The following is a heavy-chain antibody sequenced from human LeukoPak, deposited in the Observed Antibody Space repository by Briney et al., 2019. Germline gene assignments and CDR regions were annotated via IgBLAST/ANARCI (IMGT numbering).Heavy chain of an antibody. D-gene: IGHD3-9*01. Sequence: KPGESLKISCKGSGYSFTSYWIGWVRQMPGKGLEWMGIIYPGDSDTRYSPSFQGQVTISADKSISTAYLQWSSLKASDTAVYYCARVLRYFDWLFYFDYWGQGTLVTVSS. J-gene: IGHJ4*02. CDR2: IYPGDSDT. CDR3: ARVLRYFDWLFYFDY. CDR1: GYSFTSYW. V-gene: IGHV5-51*01.